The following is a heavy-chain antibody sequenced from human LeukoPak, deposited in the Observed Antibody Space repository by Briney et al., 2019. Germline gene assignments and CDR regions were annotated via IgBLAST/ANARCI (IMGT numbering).Heavy chain of an antibody. CDR3: VSDPSYSSSSPHDY. Sequence: GGSLRLSCSASGFTFSSYAMHWVRQAPGKGLEYVSAISSNGGSTYYADSVKGRFTISRDNSKNTLYLQMSSPRAEDTAVYYCVSDPSYSSSSPHDYWGQGTLVTVSS. D-gene: IGHD6-6*01. J-gene: IGHJ4*02. CDR1: GFTFSSYA. V-gene: IGHV3-64D*06. CDR2: ISSNGGST.